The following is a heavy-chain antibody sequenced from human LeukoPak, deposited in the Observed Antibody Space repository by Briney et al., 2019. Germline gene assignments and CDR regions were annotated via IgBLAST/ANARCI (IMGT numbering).Heavy chain of an antibody. V-gene: IGHV3-23*01. CDR2: ISGSGGST. CDR3: AKSSCSGGSCYDFDY. J-gene: IGHJ4*02. Sequence: GGSLRLSCAASGFTFSSYAMSWVRQAPGKGLEWVSAISGSGGSTYYADSVKGRSTISRDNSKNTLYLQMNSLRAEDTAVYYCAKSSCSGGSCYDFDYWGQGTLVTVSS. CDR1: GFTFSSYA. D-gene: IGHD2-15*01.